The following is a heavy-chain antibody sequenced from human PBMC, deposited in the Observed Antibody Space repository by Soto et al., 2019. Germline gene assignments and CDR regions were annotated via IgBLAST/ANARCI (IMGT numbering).Heavy chain of an antibody. Sequence: EVQLVESGGGLVQPGGSLRLSCAASGFTFSSYSMNWVRQAPGKGLEWVSYISSSSSTIYYADSVKGRFTISRDNAKNSLYLHRNSLSDDDTAVYYCARDTNPGYGDYPSVFDYWGQGTLVTVSS. D-gene: IGHD4-17*01. V-gene: IGHV3-48*02. J-gene: IGHJ4*02. CDR2: ISSSSSTI. CDR3: ARDTNPGYGDYPSVFDY. CDR1: GFTFSSYS.